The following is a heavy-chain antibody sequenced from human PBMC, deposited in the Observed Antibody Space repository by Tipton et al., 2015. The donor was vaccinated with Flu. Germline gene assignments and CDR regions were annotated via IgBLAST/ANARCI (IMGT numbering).Heavy chain of an antibody. CDR3: ARDTGWGSSYASHGPHFDI. CDR1: GGSISSYY. Sequence: TLSLTCTVSGGSISSYYWSWIRQPPGKGLEWIAYFYYSGSTNYNPSLKSRVTISVDTSKNQFSPKLSSVTAADTAMYYCARDTGWGSSYASHGPHFDIWGQGTMVTVSS. V-gene: IGHV4-59*01. CDR2: FYYSGST. D-gene: IGHD3-16*01. J-gene: IGHJ3*02.